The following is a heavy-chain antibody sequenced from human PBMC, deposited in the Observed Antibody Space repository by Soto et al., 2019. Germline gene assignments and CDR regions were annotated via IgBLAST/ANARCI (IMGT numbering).Heavy chain of an antibody. Sequence: PGGSLRLSCAASGFTFDDYAMHWVRQAPGKGLEWVSGISWNSGSIGYADSVKGRFTISRDNAKNSLYLQMNSLRAEDTALYYCAKDMFPLTNGVCYFWFDPWGQGTLVTVSS. J-gene: IGHJ5*02. CDR2: ISWNSGSI. CDR3: AKDMFPLTNGVCYFWFDP. V-gene: IGHV3-9*01. D-gene: IGHD2-8*01. CDR1: GFTFDDYA.